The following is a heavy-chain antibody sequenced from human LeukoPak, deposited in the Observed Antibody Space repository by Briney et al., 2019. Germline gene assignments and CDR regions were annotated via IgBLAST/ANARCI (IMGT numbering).Heavy chain of an antibody. J-gene: IGHJ6*03. D-gene: IGHD6-13*01. V-gene: IGHV4-39*07. Sequence: SETLSLTCTVSGGSISSSSYYWGWIRQPPGKGLEWIGSIYYSGSTYYNPSLKSRVTISVDTSKNQFSLKLSSVTAADTAVYYCARNSSRKGSYYYYYMDVWGKGTAVTVSS. CDR1: GGSISSSSYY. CDR3: ARNSSRKGSYYYYYMDV. CDR2: IYYSGST.